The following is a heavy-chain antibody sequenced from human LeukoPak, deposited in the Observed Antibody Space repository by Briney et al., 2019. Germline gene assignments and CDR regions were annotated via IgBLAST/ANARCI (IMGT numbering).Heavy chain of an antibody. CDR3: ARGCITMVRGRYYYYYMDV. V-gene: IGHV1-8*02. D-gene: IGHD3-10*01. CDR2: MNPNSGNT. J-gene: IGHJ6*03. CDR1: GSPFTGYY. Sequence: ASVKFSCKASGSPFTGYYMHWVRPATGQGLEGMGWMNPNSGNTCYAQKFKGRVTMTRNTSLRTAYMELSSLRSEDTAVYCCARGCITMVRGRYYYYYMDVWGKGTTVTVPS.